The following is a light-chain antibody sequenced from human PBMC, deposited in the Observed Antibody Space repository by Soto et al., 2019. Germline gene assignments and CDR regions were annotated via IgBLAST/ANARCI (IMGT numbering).Light chain of an antibody. V-gene: IGKV3-20*01. CDR2: GAS. J-gene: IGKJ5*01. Sequence: EIVLTQSPGTLSLSPGERATLSCRASQSVSSSYLAWYQQKPGQAPRLLIYGASSRPTGIPDRFSGSGSGTDFTLTISRLESEDFAVYYCQQYGSSSTFGQGTRLVNK. CDR3: QQYGSSST. CDR1: QSVSSSY.